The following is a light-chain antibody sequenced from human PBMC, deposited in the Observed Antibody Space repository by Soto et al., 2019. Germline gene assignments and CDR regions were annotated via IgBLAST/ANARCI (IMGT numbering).Light chain of an antibody. V-gene: IGKV1-5*03. CDR3: QQQGT. CDR2: KAS. CDR1: QSISSW. J-gene: IGKJ1*01. Sequence: DIQMTQSPSTLSASVGARVPITCRASQSISSWLAWYQQKPGKAPKLLIYKASSLESGVPSRFSGSGSGTEFTLTISSLQPDDFATYYCQQQGTFGQGTKVDI.